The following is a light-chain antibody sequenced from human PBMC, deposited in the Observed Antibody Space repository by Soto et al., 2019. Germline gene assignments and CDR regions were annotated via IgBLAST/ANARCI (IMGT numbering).Light chain of an antibody. CDR1: QSVDTN. CDR3: QQHHKRPPWT. CDR2: GAS. J-gene: IGKJ1*01. V-gene: IGKV3-15*01. Sequence: EIVMTQSPVTLSVSPGERATLFCRASQSVDTNVAWYQQKPGRAPRLLIYGASTRAAGIPVRFSGSGSGTEFTLTISSLQSEDFAVYYCQQHHKRPPWTFGQGTKVEVK.